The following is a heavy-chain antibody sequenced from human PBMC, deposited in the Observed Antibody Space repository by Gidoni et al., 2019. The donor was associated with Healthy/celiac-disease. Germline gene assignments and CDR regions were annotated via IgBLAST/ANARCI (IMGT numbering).Heavy chain of an antibody. D-gene: IGHD6-19*01. V-gene: IGHV3-9*01. CDR1: GFTFDDYA. Sequence: EVQLVESGGGLVQPGRSLRLSCAASGFTFDDYAMHWVRQAPGKGLEWVSGISWNIGSIGYADSVKGRFTISRDNAKNSLYLQMNSLRAEDTALYYCAKDMGAVGWGYYYGMDVWGQGTTVTVSS. CDR2: ISWNIGSI. J-gene: IGHJ6*02. CDR3: AKDMGAVGWGYYYGMDV.